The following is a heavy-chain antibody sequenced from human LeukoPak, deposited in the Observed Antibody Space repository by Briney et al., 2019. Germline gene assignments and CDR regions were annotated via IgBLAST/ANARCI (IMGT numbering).Heavy chain of an antibody. Sequence: GASVKVSCTASGGTFSNYAISWVRQAPGQGLEWMGGIIPIFGTANYAQKFQGRVTITADESTSTAYMEQSSLRSEDTAVYYCARGSGRYYDSSGYYYFDYWGQGTLVTVSS. D-gene: IGHD3-22*01. V-gene: IGHV1-69*13. CDR2: IIPIFGTA. CDR1: GGTFSNYA. J-gene: IGHJ4*02. CDR3: ARGSGRYYDSSGYYYFDY.